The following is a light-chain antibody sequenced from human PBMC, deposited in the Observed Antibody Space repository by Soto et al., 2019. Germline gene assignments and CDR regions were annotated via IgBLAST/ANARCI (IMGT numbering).Light chain of an antibody. Sequence: IVMTQSPATLSVSPGESATLSCRASQNIYYNVAWYQHRPGQAPRLLIYGVSSRATGIPDRFSGSGSGTDFILTLSRVEPDDFAVYYCQQFGTSPLVTFGPGTKVDIK. V-gene: IGKV3-20*01. CDR3: QQFGTSPLVT. J-gene: IGKJ3*01. CDR2: GVS. CDR1: QNIYYN.